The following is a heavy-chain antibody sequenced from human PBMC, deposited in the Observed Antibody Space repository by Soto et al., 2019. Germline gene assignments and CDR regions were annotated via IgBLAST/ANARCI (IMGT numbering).Heavy chain of an antibody. V-gene: IGHV1-69*13. CDR2: IIPIFGTA. J-gene: IGHJ5*02. CDR1: GGTFSSYA. CDR3: ARAQPMVRGVIMSVSWFDP. D-gene: IGHD3-10*01. Sequence: GASVKVSCKASGGTFSSYAISWARQAPGQGLEWMGGIIPIFGTANYAQKFQGRVTITADESTSTAYMELSSLRSEDTAVYYCARAQPMVRGVIMSVSWFDPWGQGTLVTVSS.